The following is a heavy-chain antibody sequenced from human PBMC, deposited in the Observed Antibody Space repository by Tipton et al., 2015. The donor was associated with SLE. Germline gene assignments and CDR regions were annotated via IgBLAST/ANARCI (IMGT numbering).Heavy chain of an antibody. CDR2: IYHSGST. CDR1: GGSVSSQY. CDR3: ARGDTGTGWFDP. Sequence: TLSLTCTVSGGSVSSQYWSWIRQPPGKGLEWIGYIYHSGSTYYNPSLKSRVTISVDTSKNQFSLRLSSVTAADTAVYYCARGDTGTGWFDPWGQGTLVTVSS. V-gene: IGHV4-59*08. J-gene: IGHJ5*02. D-gene: IGHD4-11*01.